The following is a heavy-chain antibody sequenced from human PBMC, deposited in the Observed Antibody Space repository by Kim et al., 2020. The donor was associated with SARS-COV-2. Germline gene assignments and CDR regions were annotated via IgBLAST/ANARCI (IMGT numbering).Heavy chain of an antibody. CDR2: ISVYTGDT. CDR3: ARARTAVAAFDY. Sequence: ASVKVSCKVSGYTFNTYGITWVRQAPGQGLEWMGWISVYTGDTNIAQNLQGRVTMTADTSTNTAYMELRRLKTDDTAMYYCARARTAVAAFDYWGQGTLVAVSS. J-gene: IGHJ4*02. V-gene: IGHV1-18*01. CDR1: GYTFNTYG. D-gene: IGHD6-19*01.